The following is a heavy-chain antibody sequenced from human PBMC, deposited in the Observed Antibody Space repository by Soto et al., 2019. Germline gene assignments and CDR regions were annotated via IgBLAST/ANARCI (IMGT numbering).Heavy chain of an antibody. CDR2: INHSGST. J-gene: IGHJ5*02. CDR1: GGSFSGYY. D-gene: IGHD6-19*01. Sequence: SETLSLTCAVYGGSFSGYYWSWIRQPPGKGLEWIGEINHSGSTNYNPSLKSRVTISVDTSKNQFSLKLSSVTAADTAVYYCASSSGWYERHSPRNNWFDPWGQGTLVTVSS. CDR3: ASSSGWYERHSPRNNWFDP. V-gene: IGHV4-34*01.